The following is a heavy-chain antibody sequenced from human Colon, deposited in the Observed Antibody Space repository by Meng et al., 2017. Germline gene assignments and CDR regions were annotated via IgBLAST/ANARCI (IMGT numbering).Heavy chain of an antibody. V-gene: IGHV3-23*04. CDR2: ISDSDGRT. CDR3: AKDDYGGNSEA. J-gene: IGHJ5*02. D-gene: IGHD4-23*01. Sequence: VEPVASGGGLVQPWGSLRLSCSASGFPFSRYAMSWVRQALGKGLEWVSAISDSDGRTYYADSVKGRFTISRDNSKNTLYLQMNSLRAEDTAVYYCAKDDYGGNSEAWGQGTLVTVSS. CDR1: GFPFSRYA.